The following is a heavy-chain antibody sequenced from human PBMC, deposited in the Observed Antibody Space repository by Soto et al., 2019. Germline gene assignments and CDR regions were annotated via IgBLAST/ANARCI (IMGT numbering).Heavy chain of an antibody. Sequence: GGSLRVSCAASGFIFSNCAMSWVRQAPGKGLEWVAIISSGGGTTYNVDSVKGRFIISRDNSKNTLYLQMNSLRAEDTALYYCAKSPAVLQTFDYWGQGTLVTVSS. D-gene: IGHD4-4*01. V-gene: IGHV3-23*01. CDR3: AKSPAVLQTFDY. CDR2: ISSGGGTT. CDR1: GFIFSNCA. J-gene: IGHJ4*02.